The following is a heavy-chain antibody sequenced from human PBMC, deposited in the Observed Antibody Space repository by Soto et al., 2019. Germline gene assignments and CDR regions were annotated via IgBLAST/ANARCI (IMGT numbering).Heavy chain of an antibody. CDR3: ARVLIGIAVAGTLDY. CDR1: GYTFTSYG. D-gene: IGHD6-19*01. J-gene: IGHJ4*02. CDR2: ISAYNGNT. Sequence: ASVKVSCKASGYTFTSYGISRVRQAPGQGLEWMGWISAYNGNTNYAQKLQGRVTMTTDTSTSTAYMELRSLRSDDTAVYYCARVLIGIAVAGTLDYWVLGTLVDVSS. V-gene: IGHV1-18*04.